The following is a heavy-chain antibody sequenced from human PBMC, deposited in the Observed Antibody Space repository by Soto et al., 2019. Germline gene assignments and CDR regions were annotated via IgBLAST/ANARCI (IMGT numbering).Heavy chain of an antibody. V-gene: IGHV4-61*01. Sequence: PSETLSLTCTVSGGSVSSGSYYWSWIRQPPGKGLEWIGYIYYSGSTNYNPSLKSRVTISVDTSKNQFSLKLSSVTAADTAVYYCARDSSASGYYYYYYGMDVWGQGTTVTVSS. CDR3: ARDSSASGYYYYYYGMDV. J-gene: IGHJ6*02. CDR1: GGSVSSGSYY. CDR2: IYYSGST. D-gene: IGHD3-3*01.